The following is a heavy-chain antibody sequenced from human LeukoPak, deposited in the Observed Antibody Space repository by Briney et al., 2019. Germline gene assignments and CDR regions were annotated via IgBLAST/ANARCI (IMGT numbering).Heavy chain of an antibody. CDR1: RGSTSSSSYY. J-gene: IGHJ4*02. Sequence: SETLSLTCTVSRGSTSSSSYYRGWIRQPPGRGLEWIGTIYYSGTTYYNPSLRSRVTMSVDTSRDRFSLSLSFVAAADTAVYYCARRPIVVVPAASHYFDYWGRGILVAVSS. CDR2: IYYSGTT. D-gene: IGHD2-2*01. V-gene: IGHV4-39*01. CDR3: ARRPIVVVPAASHYFDY.